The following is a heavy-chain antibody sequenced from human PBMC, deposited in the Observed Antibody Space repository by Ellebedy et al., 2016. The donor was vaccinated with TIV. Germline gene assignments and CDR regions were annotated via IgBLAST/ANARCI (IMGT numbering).Heavy chain of an antibody. V-gene: IGHV4-39*01. CDR2: VSYRGST. CDR1: GGSINSTNYY. Sequence: MPSETLSLTCTVSGGSINSTNYYWGWIRQPPGKGLEWIGSVSYRGSTYYNPSLKSRVAMSIDTSKSQFSLRLSSVAVTDTAMYFCASLLLWFGNFHSRYCFDYWGQGILVTVSS. J-gene: IGHJ4*02. CDR3: ASLLLWFGNFHSRYCFDY. D-gene: IGHD3-10*01.